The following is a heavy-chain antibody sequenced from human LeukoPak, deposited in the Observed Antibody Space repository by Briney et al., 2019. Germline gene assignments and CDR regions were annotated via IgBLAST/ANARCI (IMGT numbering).Heavy chain of an antibody. J-gene: IGHJ2*01. D-gene: IGHD1-26*01. V-gene: IGHV4-39*01. CDR2: VYYSGTT. Sequence: SETLSLTCTVSGGSLNYGGWMRQAPGQGLERNGSVYYSGTTHYNPSLKSRVTISVDTSKNQFSLKLSSVPAADTAVYYCARVEDMGDYRYWYFEVWGRGTLVTVSS. CDR3: ARVEDMGDYRYWYFEV. CDR1: GGSLNY.